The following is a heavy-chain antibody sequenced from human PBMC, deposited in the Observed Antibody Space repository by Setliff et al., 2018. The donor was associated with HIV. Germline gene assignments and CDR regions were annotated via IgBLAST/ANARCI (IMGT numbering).Heavy chain of an antibody. CDR2: MNPNSGDT. V-gene: IGHV1-8*01. Sequence: VASVKVSCKASGHTFSNYDVIWVRRATGQGLEWMGWMNPNSGDTGYAQKFQGRVIMTRDTSISTAYMELRSLRSDDTAVYYCARGYCSSTSCYGIYYFDNWGQGTPVTVS. CDR1: GHTFSNYD. D-gene: IGHD2-2*01. J-gene: IGHJ4*02. CDR3: ARGYCSSTSCYGIYYFDN.